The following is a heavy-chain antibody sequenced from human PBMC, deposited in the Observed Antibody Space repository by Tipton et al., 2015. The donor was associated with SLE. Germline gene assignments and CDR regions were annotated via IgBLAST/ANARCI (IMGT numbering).Heavy chain of an antibody. CDR1: GFTFTNYN. V-gene: IGHV3-30*04. CDR3: ARDRTFWRGAHRGYWGMDV. D-gene: IGHD3-3*01. J-gene: IGHJ6*02. Sequence: SLRLSCVASGFTFTNYNLHWVRQAPGKGLEWVALISNDETEKYNADSVEGRFTISRDNSKNTLFLQMNSLRPEDTAVYYCARDRTFWRGAHRGYWGMDVWGQGTTVTVSS. CDR2: ISNDETEK.